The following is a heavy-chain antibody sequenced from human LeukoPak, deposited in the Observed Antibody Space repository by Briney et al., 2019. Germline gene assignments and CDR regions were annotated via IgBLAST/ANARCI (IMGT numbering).Heavy chain of an antibody. CDR2: IWHDGSNS. CDR3: VRVVAVSNTDPAFDI. CDR1: GFIFSNYG. Sequence: GGSLRLSCAASGFIFSNYGMHWVRQAPGKGLEWVALIWHDGSNSHYVDSVKGRFTISRDNPKSTLYLQMNSLRADDTAVYYCVRVVAVSNTDPAFDICGRGTLVTVSS. D-gene: IGHD6-19*01. J-gene: IGHJ3*02. V-gene: IGHV3-33*01.